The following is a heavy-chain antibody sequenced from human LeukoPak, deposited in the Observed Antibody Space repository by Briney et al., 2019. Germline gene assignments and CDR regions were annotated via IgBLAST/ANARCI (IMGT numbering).Heavy chain of an antibody. D-gene: IGHD4-23*01. J-gene: IGHJ5*02. V-gene: IGHV3-23*01. Sequence: GGSLRLSCAASGFTFSTHAMSWVRQVSGKGLEWVSSISDTGESTYYADYVKGRFTISRDNSKDTLYLQMNSLRAEDTAVYNCAKLIGDYNGNSGSWGQGTLVTVSS. CDR2: ISDTGEST. CDR1: GFTFSTHA. CDR3: AKLIGDYNGNSGS.